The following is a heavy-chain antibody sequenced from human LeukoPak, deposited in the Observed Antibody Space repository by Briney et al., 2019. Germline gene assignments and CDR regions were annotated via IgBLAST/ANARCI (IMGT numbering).Heavy chain of an antibody. V-gene: IGHV3-66*01. CDR1: GFTVSSNY. D-gene: IGHD3-3*01. J-gene: IGHJ4*02. CDR2: IYSGGST. Sequence: GGSLRLSCAASGFTVSSNYMSWVRQAPGKGLEWVSVIYSGGSTYYADSVKGRFTISRDNAKNTLYLQMNSLRAEDTAVYYCARVPNYDFWSGYSDYWGQGTLVTVSS. CDR3: ARVPNYDFWSGYSDY.